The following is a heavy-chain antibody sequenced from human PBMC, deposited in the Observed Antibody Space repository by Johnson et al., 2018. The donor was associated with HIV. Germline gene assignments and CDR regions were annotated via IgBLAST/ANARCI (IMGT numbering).Heavy chain of an antibody. Sequence: VQLVESGGGVARPGGSLRLSCETSGFTFSSYGMHWVRQAPGKGLEWVAFIRFDGSNEYYADSVKGRFTISRDNSKNTLYLQMNSLRAEDTAVYYCAKDERAAAGTRGLDAFDIWGQGTMVTVSS. CDR2: IRFDGSNE. D-gene: IGHD6-13*01. CDR3: AKDERAAAGTRGLDAFDI. V-gene: IGHV3-30*02. CDR1: GFTFSSYG. J-gene: IGHJ3*02.